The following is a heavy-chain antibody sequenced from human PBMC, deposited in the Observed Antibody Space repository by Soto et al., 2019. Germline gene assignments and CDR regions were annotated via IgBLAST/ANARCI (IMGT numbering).Heavy chain of an antibody. CDR1: GYTFTSYY. CDR2: INPSGGST. CDR3: ARSSGSYYHEPIDDY. D-gene: IGHD1-26*01. Sequence: QVQLVQSGAEVKKPGASVKVSCKASGYTFTSYYMHWVRQAPGQGLEWMGIINPSGGSTSYAQKFQRRVTMPRDTSTSTVYMELSSVRSEDTAVYYCARSSGSYYHEPIDDYWGQGTLVTVSS. V-gene: IGHV1-46*01. J-gene: IGHJ4*02.